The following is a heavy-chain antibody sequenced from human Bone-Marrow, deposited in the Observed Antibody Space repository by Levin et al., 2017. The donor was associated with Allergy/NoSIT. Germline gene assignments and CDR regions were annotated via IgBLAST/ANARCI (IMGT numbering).Heavy chain of an antibody. CDR1: GGTFSSYA. V-gene: IGHV1-69*13. Sequence: GASVKVSCKASGGTFSSYAISWVRQAPGQGLEWMGGIIPIFGTANYAQKFQGRVTITADESTSTAYMELSSLRSEDTAVYYCARDQCSSTSCYNGPDNWFDPWGQGTLVTVSS. J-gene: IGHJ5*02. CDR2: IIPIFGTA. D-gene: IGHD2-2*02. CDR3: ARDQCSSTSCYNGPDNWFDP.